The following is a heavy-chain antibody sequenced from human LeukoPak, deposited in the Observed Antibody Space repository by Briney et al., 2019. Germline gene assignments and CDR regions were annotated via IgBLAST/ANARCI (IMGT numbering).Heavy chain of an antibody. V-gene: IGHV3-7*01. CDR3: ARDNSGFDY. J-gene: IGHJ4*02. Sequence: EGSLRLSCVASGFTFNNYWMTWVRQAPGKGLEWVANIRHDGSARYYGDSVKGRFTISRDDAKNSLFLQMNSLRADDTALYYCARDNSGFDYWGQGTLVTVSS. CDR2: IRHDGSAR. D-gene: IGHD6-19*01. CDR1: GFTFNNYW.